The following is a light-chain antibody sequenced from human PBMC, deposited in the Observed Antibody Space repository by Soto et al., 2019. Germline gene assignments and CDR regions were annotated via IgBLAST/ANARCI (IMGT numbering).Light chain of an antibody. Sequence: IVLTQSPGTLSVSPGERATLSCRASRGIXSNLAWYQRKPGQAPRFLIXGPSTRATGIPARFIGSGSGTEFTLTLSSLEPEYFVVYYCQHYDRCPTRTFGQGTRLEIK. CDR2: GPS. CDR3: QHYDRCPTRT. J-gene: IGKJ5*01. CDR1: RGIXSN. V-gene: IGKV3D-15*01.